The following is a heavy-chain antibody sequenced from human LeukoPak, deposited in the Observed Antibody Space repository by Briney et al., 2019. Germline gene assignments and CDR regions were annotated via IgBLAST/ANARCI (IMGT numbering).Heavy chain of an antibody. D-gene: IGHD3-9*01. CDR2: IYYSGST. J-gene: IGHJ6*02. CDR3: ARHPVTIFSDYYGMDV. CDR1: GGSISSYY. V-gene: IGHV4-59*08. Sequence: PSETLSLTCTVSGGSISSYYWSWIRQPPGKGLEWIGYIYYSGSTNYNPSLKSRVTISVDTSKNQFSLKLSSVTAADTAVYYCARHPVTIFSDYYGMDVWGQGTTVTVSS.